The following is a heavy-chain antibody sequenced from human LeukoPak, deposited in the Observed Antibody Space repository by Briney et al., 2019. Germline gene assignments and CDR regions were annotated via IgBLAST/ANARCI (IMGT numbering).Heavy chain of an antibody. Sequence: SVKVSCKASEGTFGGYSIDWVRQAPGQGLDWVGGINPIFNILYYAQNFQGRVTITADEPTNTAYLELDSLKHDDTAVYYCAAGRRLGELFFDYWGQGTLVTVSS. D-gene: IGHD3-10*01. V-gene: IGHV1-69*01. CDR1: EGTFGGYS. CDR3: AAGRRLGELFFDY. J-gene: IGHJ4*02. CDR2: INPIFNIL.